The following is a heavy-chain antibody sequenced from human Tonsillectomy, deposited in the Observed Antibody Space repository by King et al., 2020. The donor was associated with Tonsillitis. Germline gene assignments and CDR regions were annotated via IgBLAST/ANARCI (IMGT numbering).Heavy chain of an antibody. CDR2: ISSGSNTI. V-gene: IGHV3-48*01. D-gene: IGHD3-10*01. CDR1: GFTFSSHS. CDR3: ARDAMISWSYPTFDS. Sequence: VQLVESGGDLVQPGGSLRLSCAASGFTFSSHSMHWVRQAPGKGLEWVSYISSGSNTIHYADSVKGRFTISRDNAKNSLYLQMNSLRTEDTAIYYCARDAMISWSYPTFDSWGQGTLVTVSS. J-gene: IGHJ4*02.